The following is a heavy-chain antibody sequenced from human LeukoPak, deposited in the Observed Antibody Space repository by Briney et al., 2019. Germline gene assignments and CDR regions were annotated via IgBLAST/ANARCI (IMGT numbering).Heavy chain of an antibody. CDR3: ARDGGSDFPYCFDY. V-gene: IGHV3-48*01. D-gene: IGHD1-26*01. Sequence: PGGSLRLSCAASGFTFSTYSMNWVRQAPGKGLEWVSYISSSSSTIYYADSVKGRFTISRDHAKNSLFLQMNSLRAEDTAVYYCARDGGSDFPYCFDYWGQGTLVTVSS. CDR1: GFTFSTYS. J-gene: IGHJ4*02. CDR2: ISSSSSTI.